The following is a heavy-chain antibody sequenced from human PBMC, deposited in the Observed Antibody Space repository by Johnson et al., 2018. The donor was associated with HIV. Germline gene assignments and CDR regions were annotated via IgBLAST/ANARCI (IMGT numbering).Heavy chain of an antibody. V-gene: IGHV3-30*02. D-gene: IGHD3-16*01. CDR3: VKGRGVAFDL. J-gene: IGHJ3*01. Sequence: QVQLVESGGGLVQPGGSLRLSCAASGFTFDDYGMSWVRQAPGKGLEWVAFIRYDGSNKYYADSVRGQFTICREDAKKSLYVQMNSLRAEDTALYYCVKGRGVAFDLWGQGTMVTVSS. CDR1: GFTFDDYG. CDR2: IRYDGSNK.